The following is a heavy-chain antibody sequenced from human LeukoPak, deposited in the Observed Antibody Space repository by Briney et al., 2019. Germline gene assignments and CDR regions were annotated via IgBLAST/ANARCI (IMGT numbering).Heavy chain of an antibody. CDR1: GFTFSNAW. CDR3: TTDRSQSLIVVELGY. V-gene: IGHV3-15*01. Sequence: GGSLRLSCAASGFTFSNAWMSWVRQAPGKGLEWVGRIKSKTDGGTTDYAAPVKGRFTISRDDSKNTLYLQMNSLKTEDTAVYYCTTDRSQSLIVVELGYWGQGTLVTVSS. J-gene: IGHJ4*02. CDR2: IKSKTDGGTT. D-gene: IGHD3-22*01.